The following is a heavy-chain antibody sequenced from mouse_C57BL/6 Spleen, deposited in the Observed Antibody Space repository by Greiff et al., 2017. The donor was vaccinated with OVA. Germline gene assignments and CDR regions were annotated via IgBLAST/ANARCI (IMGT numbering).Heavy chain of an antibody. CDR1: GYTFTSYG. CDR3: ARALDSSGRYAMDY. D-gene: IGHD3-2*02. Sequence: QVQLQQSGAELARPGASVKLSCKASGYTFTSYGISWVKQRTGQGLEWIGEIYPRSGNTYYNEKFKGKATLTADKSSSTAYMELRSLTSEDSAVYFCARALDSSGRYAMDYWGQGTSVTVSS. J-gene: IGHJ4*01. V-gene: IGHV1-81*01. CDR2: IYPRSGNT.